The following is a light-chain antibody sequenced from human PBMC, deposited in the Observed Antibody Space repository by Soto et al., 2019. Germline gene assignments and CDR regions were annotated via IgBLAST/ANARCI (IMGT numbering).Light chain of an antibody. CDR1: QGISNW. CDR3: QQANSIPWT. J-gene: IGKJ1*01. CDR2: AAS. Sequence: DIQLTQSPSSVSASVGDRVTVTCRASQGISNWLAWYQQKPGKAPKLLISAASSLQSGVPSRFSGSGSGTDFTLIISSLQPEDFATYYCQQANSIPWTFGQGTKVEIK. V-gene: IGKV1-12*02.